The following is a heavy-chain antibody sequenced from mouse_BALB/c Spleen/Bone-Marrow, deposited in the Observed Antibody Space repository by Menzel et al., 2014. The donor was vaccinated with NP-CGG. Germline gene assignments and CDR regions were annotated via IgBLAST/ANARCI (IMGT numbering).Heavy chain of an antibody. D-gene: IGHD2-4*01. CDR1: GYTFAAYV. CDR2: INPYNDGT. J-gene: IGHJ4*01. Sequence: EVKLLESGPELVKPGASVKMSCKASGYTFAAYVMHWVQQTPGQGLEWIGYINPYNDGTKYNEKFRGKATLTSDKSSSTAYMELSSLTSEDSAVYYCAREGGLRRGDYYAMDYWGQGTSVTVSS. V-gene: IGHV1-14*01. CDR3: AREGGLRRGDYYAMDY.